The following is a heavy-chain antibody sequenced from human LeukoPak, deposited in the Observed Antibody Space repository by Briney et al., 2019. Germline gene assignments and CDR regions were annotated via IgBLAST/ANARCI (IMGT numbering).Heavy chain of an antibody. J-gene: IGHJ6*02. D-gene: IGHD3-10*01. Sequence: GESLKISCKGSGYSFTSQWIGWVRQMPGKGLEWMGIIYPADSDTKYSPSFQGQVTISADKSINTAYLQWSSLKASDTAIYYCARWMFYYGAGVFHYHGMDVWGQGTTVPVSS. CDR3: ARWMFYYGAGVFHYHGMDV. V-gene: IGHV5-51*01. CDR2: IYPADSDT. CDR1: GYSFTSQW.